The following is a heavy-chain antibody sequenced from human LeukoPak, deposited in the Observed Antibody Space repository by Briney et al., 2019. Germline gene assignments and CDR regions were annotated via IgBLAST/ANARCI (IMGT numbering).Heavy chain of an antibody. CDR3: ATYRQVLLPFES. CDR2: IFPSGGEI. V-gene: IGHV3-23*01. CDR1: GFTFSTFA. Sequence: GGSLRLSCAASGFTFSTFAMIWVRQPPGQGLEWVSSIFPSGGEIHYADSVRGRFTTSRDNSKSILSLQMKSLRAEDTAIYYCATYRQVLLPFESWGQGTLVTVSS. J-gene: IGHJ4*02. D-gene: IGHD5-18*01.